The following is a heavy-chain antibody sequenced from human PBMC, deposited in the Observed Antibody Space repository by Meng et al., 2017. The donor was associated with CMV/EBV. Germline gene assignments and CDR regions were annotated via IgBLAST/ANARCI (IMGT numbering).Heavy chain of an antibody. CDR2: MNPNSGNT. D-gene: IGHD3-3*01. CDR3: ARGHSTYYDFWSGYSIRLYYYYYGMDV. Sequence: ASVKVSCKASGYTFTSYDINWVRQATGQGLEWMGWMNPNSGNTGYAQKFQGRVTITRNTSISTAYMELSSLRSEDTAVYYCARGHSTYYDFWSGYSIRLYYYYYGMDVWGQGTTVTVFS. CDR1: GYTFTSYD. J-gene: IGHJ6*02. V-gene: IGHV1-8*03.